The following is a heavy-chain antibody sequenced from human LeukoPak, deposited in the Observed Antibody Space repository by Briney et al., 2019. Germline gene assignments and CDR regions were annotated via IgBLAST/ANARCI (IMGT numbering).Heavy chain of an antibody. J-gene: IGHJ4*02. D-gene: IGHD4-17*01. Sequence: GESLKISCKCSGYSFTCYWIGWVREMPGKGLEWMGIIYPGDSDNRYSPSFQGQVTISADRSISTAYLQWSSLEASDTAIYYCARHRTTKQPSDYWGQGTLVTVSS. CDR2: IYPGDSDN. V-gene: IGHV5-51*01. CDR1: GYSFTCYW. CDR3: ARHRTTKQPSDY.